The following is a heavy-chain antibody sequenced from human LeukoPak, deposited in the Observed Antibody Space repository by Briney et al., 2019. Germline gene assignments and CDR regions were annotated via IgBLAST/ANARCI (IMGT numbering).Heavy chain of an antibody. CDR1: GESFSGYY. CDR3: ARAHSSGWLVDY. V-gene: IGHV4-59*01. CDR2: IYYSGST. D-gene: IGHD6-19*01. Sequence: SETLSLTCAVYGESFSGYYWSWIRQAPGKGLEWIGYIYYSGSTNYNPSLKSRVTISVDTSKNQFSLKLSSVTAADTAVYYCARAHSSGWLVDYWGQGTLVTVSS. J-gene: IGHJ4*02.